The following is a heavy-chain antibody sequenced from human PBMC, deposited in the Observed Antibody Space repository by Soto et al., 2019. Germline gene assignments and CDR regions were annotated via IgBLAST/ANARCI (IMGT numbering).Heavy chain of an antibody. Sequence: GGSRRLSCAASGFTFSSYGMHWVREAPGKGLEWVAVIWYDGSNKYYADSLKGRFTISRDNSKNTLYLQMNSLRAEDTAVYYCARGWWELSGLDAFDIWGQGTMVTVSS. CDR3: ARGWWELSGLDAFDI. V-gene: IGHV3-33*01. CDR1: GFTFSSYG. CDR2: IWYDGSNK. J-gene: IGHJ3*02. D-gene: IGHD1-26*01.